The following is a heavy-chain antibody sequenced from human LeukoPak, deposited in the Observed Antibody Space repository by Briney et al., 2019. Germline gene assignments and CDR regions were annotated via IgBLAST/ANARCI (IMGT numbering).Heavy chain of an antibody. CDR1: GVAISIYY. CDR2: IFTSRIT. V-gene: IGHV4-4*07. J-gene: IGHJ6*03. D-gene: IGHD3-10*01. CDR3: ARESSGSYYNPLGYMDV. Sequence: SESLSLTCTVSGVAISIYYWNWIRQPAGKGLEWIGRIFTSRITNYNPSLKSRVTMSVDTSKNQFSLKLSSVTAADTAVYYCARESSGSYYNPLGYMDVWGKGTTVTVSS.